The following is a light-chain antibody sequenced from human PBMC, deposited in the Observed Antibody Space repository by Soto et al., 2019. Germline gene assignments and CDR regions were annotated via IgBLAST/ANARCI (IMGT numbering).Light chain of an antibody. CDR1: QTIGNW. J-gene: IGKJ2*01. V-gene: IGKV1-5*01. CDR3: QQYDSYSYT. Sequence: IQMTQSPSTLSASVGDRVTITCRASQTIGNWLAWDQQKTGKAPKLLIYDASSLERGVPSRFSGSRSGTEFTLTISSLQPDDFATYYCQQYDSYSYTFGQGTKLEIK. CDR2: DAS.